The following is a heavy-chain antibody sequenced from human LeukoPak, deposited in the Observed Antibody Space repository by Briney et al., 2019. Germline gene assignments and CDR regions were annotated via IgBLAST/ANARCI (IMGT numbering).Heavy chain of an antibody. CDR2: IYSGGST. CDR1: GFTVSSNY. V-gene: IGHV3-66*01. Sequence: GGSLRLSCAASGFTVSSNYMSWVRQAPGKGLEWVSVIYSGGSTYYADSVKGRFTISRDNSKNTLYLQMNSMRAEDTAVYYCARDRGTVTTHDAFDIWGQGTMVTVSS. CDR3: ARDRGTVTTHDAFDI. D-gene: IGHD4-17*01. J-gene: IGHJ3*02.